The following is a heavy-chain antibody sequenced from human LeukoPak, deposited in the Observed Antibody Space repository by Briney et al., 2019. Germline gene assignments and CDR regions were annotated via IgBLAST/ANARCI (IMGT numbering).Heavy chain of an antibody. CDR1: GFTFSAHW. D-gene: IGHD3-10*01. V-gene: IGHV3-7*03. CDR2: INLDESAK. Sequence: GGFLRLSCAASGFTFSAHWMSWVRQAPGKGLEWVANINLDESAKRYVNSVKGRFTISRDNSKNTLYLQMNSLRAEDTAVYYCAKGPQYGSGYFDYWGQGTLVTVSS. CDR3: AKGPQYGSGYFDY. J-gene: IGHJ4*02.